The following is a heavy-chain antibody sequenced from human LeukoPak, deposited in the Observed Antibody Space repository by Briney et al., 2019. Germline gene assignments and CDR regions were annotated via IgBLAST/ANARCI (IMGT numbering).Heavy chain of an antibody. J-gene: IGHJ4*02. Sequence: PGRSLRLSCAASGFTFSSYEMNWVRQAPGKGLEWVSYISSSGSTIYYADSVKGRFTISRDNAKNTLYLQMNSLRAEDTAVYYCAREPRGSYRYPHYWGQGTLVTVSS. CDR1: GFTFSSYE. D-gene: IGHD3-16*02. CDR3: AREPRGSYRYPHY. CDR2: ISSSGSTI. V-gene: IGHV3-48*03.